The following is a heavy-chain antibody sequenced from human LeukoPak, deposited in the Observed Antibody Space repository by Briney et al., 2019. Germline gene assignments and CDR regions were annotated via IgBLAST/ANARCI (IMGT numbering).Heavy chain of an antibody. J-gene: IGHJ4*02. V-gene: IGHV6-1*01. D-gene: IGHD6-13*01. CDR3: ARVRIAAADPLSHFDY. Sequence: SQTLSLTCAISGDSVSSNSAAWNWIRQSPSRGLEWLGRTYYRSKWYNDYAVSVKSRITINPDTSKNQFSLKLSSVTAADTAVYYCARVRIAAADPLSHFDYWGQGTLVTVSS. CDR2: TYYRSKWYN. CDR1: GDSVSSNSAA.